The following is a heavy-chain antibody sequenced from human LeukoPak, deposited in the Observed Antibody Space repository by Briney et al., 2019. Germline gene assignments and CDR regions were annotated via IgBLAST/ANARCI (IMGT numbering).Heavy chain of an antibody. J-gene: IGHJ4*02. CDR2: INHSGST. CDR1: GGSFSGYY. V-gene: IGHV4-34*01. CDR3: ARHVGDYVWGSYRYPFDY. Sequence: PSETLSLTCAVYGGSFSGYYWSWIRQPPGKGLEWIGEINHSGSTNYNPSLKSRVTISVDTSKNQFSLKLSSVTAADTAVYYCARHVGDYVWGSYRYPFDYWGQGTLVTVSS. D-gene: IGHD3-16*02.